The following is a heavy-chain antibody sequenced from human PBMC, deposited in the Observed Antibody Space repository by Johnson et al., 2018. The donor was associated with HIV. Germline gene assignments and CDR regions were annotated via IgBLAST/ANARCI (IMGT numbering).Heavy chain of an antibody. J-gene: IGHJ3*02. V-gene: IGHV3-20*04. CDR2: ISWDGGST. CDR1: GFTFDDYG. CDR3: ARVSSSSSGAFDI. D-gene: IGHD6-6*01. Sequence: VQLVESGGGVVRPGGSLRLSCAASGFTFDDYGMSWVRQAPGKGLEWVSLISWDGGSTYYEDSVKGRFTISSDKSKNSLYLKMNRMGAEATAVYYCARVSSSSSGAFDIWGQGTMVTVSS.